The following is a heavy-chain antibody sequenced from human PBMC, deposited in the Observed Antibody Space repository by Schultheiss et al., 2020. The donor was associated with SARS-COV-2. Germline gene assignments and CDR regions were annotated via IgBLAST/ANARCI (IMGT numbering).Heavy chain of an antibody. CDR2: IYYSGRT. D-gene: IGHD3-22*01. CDR1: GGSISSGAFH. Sequence: SETLSLTCTVSGGSISSGAFHWDWIRQPPGKGLEWVGSIYYSGRTYYNAALRSRVTISVDTSKNQFSLRLSSVTAADRAVYYCARHFSSSAYSTFQHWGQGTLVTVSS. V-gene: IGHV4-39*01. J-gene: IGHJ1*01. CDR3: ARHFSSSAYSTFQH.